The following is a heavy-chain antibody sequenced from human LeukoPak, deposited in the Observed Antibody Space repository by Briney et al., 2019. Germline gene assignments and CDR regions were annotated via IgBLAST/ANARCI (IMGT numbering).Heavy chain of an antibody. CDR1: GYTFTGFY. J-gene: IGHJ5*02. Sequence: ASVKVSCKASGYTFTGFYMHWVRQAPGQGLEWMGWINPNSGDTNYVQKFQGRVTMTRDTSISTAYMELSRLRSDDTAVYYRARDLIAAAPQYNWFDPCGQGTLVTVSS. CDR2: INPNSGDT. D-gene: IGHD6-13*01. CDR3: ARDLIAAAPQYNWFDP. V-gene: IGHV1-2*02.